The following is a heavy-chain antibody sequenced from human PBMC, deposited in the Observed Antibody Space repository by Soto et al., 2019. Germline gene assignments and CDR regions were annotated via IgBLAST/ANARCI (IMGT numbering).Heavy chain of an antibody. J-gene: IGHJ6*02. CDR3: ARDLPDIVVVPATKNYYYGMDV. V-gene: IGHV1-18*01. CDR1: GYTFTSYG. D-gene: IGHD2-2*01. CDR2: ISAYNGNT. Sequence: QVQLVQSGAEVKKPGASVKVSCKASGYTFTSYGISWVRQAPGQGLEWMGWISAYNGNTNYAQKLQGRVTMTTDTSTSTAYMELRSLRSDDTAMYYCARDLPDIVVVPATKNYYYGMDVWGQGTTVTVSS.